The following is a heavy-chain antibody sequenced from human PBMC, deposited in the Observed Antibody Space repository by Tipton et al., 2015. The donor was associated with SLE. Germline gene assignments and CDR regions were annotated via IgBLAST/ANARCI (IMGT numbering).Heavy chain of an antibody. CDR3: VRQFRSSGYSLYYFDY. CDR2: IYYSGST. J-gene: IGHJ4*02. V-gene: IGHV4-39*01. D-gene: IGHD3-22*01. CDR1: GDSIRSGDHF. Sequence: TLSLTCTVSGDSIRSGDHFWGWFRQHPGKGLEWIGSIYYSGSTYYNPSLKSRVPISVDTSKNQFSLKLTSVTAADTALYYCVRQFRSSGYSLYYFDYWGQGSLVTVSS.